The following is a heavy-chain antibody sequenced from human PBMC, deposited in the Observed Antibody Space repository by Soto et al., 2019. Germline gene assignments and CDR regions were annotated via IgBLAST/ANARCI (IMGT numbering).Heavy chain of an antibody. CDR2: IWYDGSNK. J-gene: IGHJ4*02. CDR1: GFTFSSYG. Sequence: QVQLVESGGGVVQPGRSLRLSCAASGFTFSSYGMHWVRQAPGKGLEWVAVIWYDGSNKYYADSVKGRFTISRDNSKNTLYLQMNRLRAEDTAVYYCARDVDTAMVIGIDYWGQGTLVTVSS. D-gene: IGHD5-18*01. V-gene: IGHV3-33*01. CDR3: ARDVDTAMVIGIDY.